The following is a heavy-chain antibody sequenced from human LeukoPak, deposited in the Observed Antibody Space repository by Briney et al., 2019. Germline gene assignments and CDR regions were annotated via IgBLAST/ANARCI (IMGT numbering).Heavy chain of an antibody. CDR2: FYYSGST. J-gene: IGHJ5*02. D-gene: IGHD3-10*01. CDR3: ARGGVVGTMLRGINWFDP. V-gene: IGHV4-59*01. CDR1: GVPISNYY. Sequence: SETLSLTCTVSGVPISNYYWNWIRQSPGKGLEWMGYFYYSGSTDYNPSLKRRVSISVDMYQNQFSLELSSVTAADTAVYYCARGGVVGTMLRGINWFDPWGQGTLVAVSS.